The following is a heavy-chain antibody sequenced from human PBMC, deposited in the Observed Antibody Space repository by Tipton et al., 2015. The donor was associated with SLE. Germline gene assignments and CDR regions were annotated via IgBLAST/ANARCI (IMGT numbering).Heavy chain of an antibody. D-gene: IGHD1-20*01. V-gene: IGHV4-39*01. CDR3: ARPFPVELAITDDR. Sequence: TLSLPCTVSGGSINSGSYYWAWIRQPPGKGLEWIGSFFHGGSPNYNPSLESRVTISIDTSKNQFSLKLRSVTAADTAVYYCARPFPVELAITDDRWGQGTLVTVSS. CDR1: GGSINSGSYY. J-gene: IGHJ4*01. CDR2: FFHGGSP.